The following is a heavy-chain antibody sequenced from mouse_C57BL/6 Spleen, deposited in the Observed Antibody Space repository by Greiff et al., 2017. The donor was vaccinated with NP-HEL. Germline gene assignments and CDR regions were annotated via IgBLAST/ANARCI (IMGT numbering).Heavy chain of an antibody. D-gene: IGHD1-1*01. CDR1: GFTFSSYT. CDR3: ARLIDGGFDY. CDR2: ISGGGGNT. V-gene: IGHV5-9*01. Sequence: EVQRVESGGGLVKPGGSLKLSCAASGFTFSSYTMSWVRQTPEKRLEWVATISGGGGNTYYPDSVKGRFTISRDNAKNTLYLQMSSLRSEDTALYYCARLIDGGFDYWGQGTTLTVSS. J-gene: IGHJ2*01.